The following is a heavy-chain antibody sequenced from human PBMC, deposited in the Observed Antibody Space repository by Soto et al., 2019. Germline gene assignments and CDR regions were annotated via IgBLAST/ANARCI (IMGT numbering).Heavy chain of an antibody. CDR1: GGNCGGYY. Sequence: LETQSLTSGVYGGNCGGYYCIWIRQPPGKGLEWIGEINHSGSTNYNPSLKSRVTISVDTSKNQFSLKLSSVTAADTAVYYCARGGGYCSSTSCNVDYYYYMAVWGKGTTVTVSS. J-gene: IGHJ6*03. CDR2: INHSGST. CDR3: ARGGGYCSSTSCNVDYYYYMAV. V-gene: IGHV4-34*01. D-gene: IGHD2-2*01.